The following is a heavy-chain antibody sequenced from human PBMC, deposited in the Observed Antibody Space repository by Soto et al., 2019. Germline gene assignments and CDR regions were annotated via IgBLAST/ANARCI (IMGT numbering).Heavy chain of an antibody. V-gene: IGHV3-15*07. CDR3: TRRPKLGDAGVCPLDY. D-gene: IGHD7-27*01. CDR2: IKENAQGGTA. CDR1: GFAFTDAW. J-gene: IGHJ4*02. Sequence: EVKMVESGGGLVEPGGSLRLSCAASGFAFTDAWMNWVRQAPGKGLEWVGRIKENAQGGTADYAAPAKGRFIMSRDDSKHTLYLQMYGLQTEDTGIYYCTRRPKLGDAGVCPLDYWGRGTLVAVSS.